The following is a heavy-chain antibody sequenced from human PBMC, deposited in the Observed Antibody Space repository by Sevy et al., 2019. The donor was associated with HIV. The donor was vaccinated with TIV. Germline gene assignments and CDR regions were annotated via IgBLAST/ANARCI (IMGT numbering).Heavy chain of an antibody. CDR2: IYYSGST. CDR1: GGSISTYY. CDR3: ARDSGAILGVVNWFDP. D-gene: IGHD3-3*01. Sequence: SDTLSLTCTVSGGSISTYYWSWIRQPPGKELEWIGYIYYSGSTNYNPSLESRVTMSIDTSKKQFSLKLKSVTAADTAVYYCARDSGAILGVVNWFDPWGQGTLVTVSS. J-gene: IGHJ5*02. V-gene: IGHV4-59*01.